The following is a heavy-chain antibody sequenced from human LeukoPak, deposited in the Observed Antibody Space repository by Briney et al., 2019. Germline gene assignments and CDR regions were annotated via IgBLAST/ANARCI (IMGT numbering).Heavy chain of an antibody. D-gene: IGHD1-26*01. CDR1: GGSISSYY. CDR3: ASSKWELSPFDY. V-gene: IGHV4-59*08. CDR2: IYYSGST. Sequence: SETLSLTCTVSGGSISSYYWSWIRQPPGKGLEWIGYIYYSGSTNYNPSLKSRVTISVDTSKKQFSLKLSSVTAADTAVYYCASSKWELSPFDYWGQGTLVTVSS. J-gene: IGHJ4*02.